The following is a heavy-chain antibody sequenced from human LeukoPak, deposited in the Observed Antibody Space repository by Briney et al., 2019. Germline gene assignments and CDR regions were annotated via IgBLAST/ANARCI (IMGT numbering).Heavy chain of an antibody. CDR3: AKDYARGGCSLAHCNPIDS. CDR1: GFTFTTFA. CDR2: FSPDGI. Sequence: LGGSLRLSCAASGFTFTTFAITWVRHAPGGGLEWVLTFSPDGIHYADSVKGRFAISRDDSMSTLFLQMNSLRAEDTAIYYCAKDYARGGCSLAHCNPIDSWGQGTLVTVSS. D-gene: IGHD2-15*01. V-gene: IGHV3-23*01. J-gene: IGHJ4*02.